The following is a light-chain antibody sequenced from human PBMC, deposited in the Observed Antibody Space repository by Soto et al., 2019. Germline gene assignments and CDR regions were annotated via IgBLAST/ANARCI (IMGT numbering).Light chain of an antibody. V-gene: IGKV1-16*02. J-gene: IGKJ5*01. CDR2: AAS. CDR3: QQYSRYPIT. CDR1: QGISNY. Sequence: DLRMTQSPSSLSASVGDIVNITCRASQGISNYLAWFQQKPGKAPKSLIHAASSLHSGVPSKCIGSGSGTYFSLTISSLQPEDFAIYYCQQYSRYPITFGKGTRLESK.